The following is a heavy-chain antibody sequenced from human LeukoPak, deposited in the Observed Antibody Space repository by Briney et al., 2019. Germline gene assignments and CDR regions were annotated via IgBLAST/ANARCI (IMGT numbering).Heavy chain of an antibody. V-gene: IGHV3-13*01. J-gene: IGHJ4*02. Sequence: GGSLRLSCAASGFTISDYDMHWVRQATGKRLEWVSVIGIADDTYYVGSVKDRFTISRDDAKNSLYLQMNSLRAEDTAVYYCARDWTTVGPFDYWGQGTLVTVSS. CDR2: IGIADDT. D-gene: IGHD4-11*01. CDR3: ARDWTTVGPFDY. CDR1: GFTISDYD.